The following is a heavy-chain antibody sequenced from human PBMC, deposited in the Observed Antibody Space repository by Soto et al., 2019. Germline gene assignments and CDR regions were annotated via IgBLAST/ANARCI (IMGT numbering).Heavy chain of an antibody. CDR3: ARDRYSYGYIFDY. CDR2: ISSNGGST. CDR1: GVTFSSYA. V-gene: IGHV3-64*01. J-gene: IGHJ4*02. D-gene: IGHD5-18*01. Sequence: GGSLRLSCAASGVTFSSYAMHWVRQAPGKGLEYVSAISSNGGSTYYANSVKGRFTISRDNSKNTLYLQMGSLRAEDMAVYYCARDRYSYGYIFDYWGQGTLVTVSS.